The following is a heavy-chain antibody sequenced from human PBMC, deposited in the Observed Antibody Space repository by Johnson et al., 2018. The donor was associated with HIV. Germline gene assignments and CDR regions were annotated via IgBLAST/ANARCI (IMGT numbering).Heavy chain of an antibody. CDR2: IKQDGSER. V-gene: IGHV3-7*05. CDR3: ARDRSMGSYYVSDAFDI. D-gene: IGHD1-26*01. Sequence: VLLVESGGGLVQPGGSLRVSCAASGFTLSSYCMSWVRQAPGKGLAWVANIKQDGSERYYVDSVKGRFTISRDNAKNSLYLQMNSLRAEETAVYYCARDRSMGSYYVSDAFDIWGQGTMVTVSS. J-gene: IGHJ3*02. CDR1: GFTLSSYC.